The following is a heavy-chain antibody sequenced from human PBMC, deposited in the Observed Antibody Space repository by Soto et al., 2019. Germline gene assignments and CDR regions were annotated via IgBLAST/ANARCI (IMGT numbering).Heavy chain of an antibody. CDR1: GGSFGTNY. D-gene: IGHD3-10*01. Sequence: LSETLSLTCTISGGSFGTNYWSWIRQAPGKGLEWIGYTYHTGSTKYNPSLKSRATISVDTSKNQFSLTLNSAAAADTAVYYCATDSAGRGPFDPWGQGILVTVSS. CDR3: ATDSAGRGPFDP. V-gene: IGHV4-59*13. CDR2: TYHTGST. J-gene: IGHJ5*02.